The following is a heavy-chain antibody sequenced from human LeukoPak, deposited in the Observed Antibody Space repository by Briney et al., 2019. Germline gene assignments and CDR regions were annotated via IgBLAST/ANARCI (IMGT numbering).Heavy chain of an antibody. Sequence: ASVKVSCKASGYTFTSYYMHWVRQAPGQGLEWMGTFNPSDGRATYAQKFQGRITVTRDTSTSTVYMELSRLTSEDTAVYYCAREGGDGYKAGQYWGQGTLVTVSS. D-gene: IGHD5-24*01. V-gene: IGHV1-46*01. J-gene: IGHJ4*02. CDR3: AREGGDGYKAGQY. CDR1: GYTFTSYY. CDR2: FNPSDGRA.